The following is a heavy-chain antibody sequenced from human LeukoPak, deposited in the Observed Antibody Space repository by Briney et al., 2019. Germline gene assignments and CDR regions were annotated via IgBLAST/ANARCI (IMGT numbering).Heavy chain of an antibody. J-gene: IGHJ6*03. CDR1: GGSISSSSYY. D-gene: IGHD2-2*01. CDR2: IYYSGST. CDR3: ARVPIVVVPAAYMDI. V-gene: IGHV4-39*07. Sequence: PSETLSLTCTVSGGSISSSSYYWGWIRQPPGKGLEWIGSIYYSGSTYYNPSLKSRVTISVDTSKNQFSLKLSSVTAADTAVYYCARVPIVVVPAAYMDIWGKGTTVTVSS.